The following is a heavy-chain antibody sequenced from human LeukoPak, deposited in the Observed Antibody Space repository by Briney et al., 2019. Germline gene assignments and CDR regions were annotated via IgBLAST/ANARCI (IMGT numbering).Heavy chain of an antibody. Sequence: PRGSLRLSCAASGFTFSDYYMSWIRQAPGKGLEWVSYTRSSSSYTNYADSVKGRFTISRDNAKNSLYLQMNSLRAEDTAVYYCARPAVGRAAAGNRDYYFDYWGQGTLVTVSS. CDR3: ARPAVGRAAAGNRDYYFDY. V-gene: IGHV3-11*03. CDR1: GFTFSDYY. D-gene: IGHD6-13*01. J-gene: IGHJ4*02. CDR2: TRSSSSYT.